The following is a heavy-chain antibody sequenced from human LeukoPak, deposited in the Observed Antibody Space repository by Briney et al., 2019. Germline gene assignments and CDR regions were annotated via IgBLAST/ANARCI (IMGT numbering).Heavy chain of an antibody. J-gene: IGHJ6*03. CDR3: ARSWGDCSSTRCYSYYYYYMDV. CDR2: IYYSGST. V-gene: IGHV4-39*01. Sequence: SETLSLTSTVSGGSIRTSTYNWGWIRQPPGKGLEWIGSIYYSGSTYYSPSLKSRVTISVDTSKNQFSLKLTSVTAADTAVYYCARSWGDCSSTRCYSYYYYYMDVWGKRTTVTVSS. CDR1: GGSIRTSTYN. D-gene: IGHD2-2*01.